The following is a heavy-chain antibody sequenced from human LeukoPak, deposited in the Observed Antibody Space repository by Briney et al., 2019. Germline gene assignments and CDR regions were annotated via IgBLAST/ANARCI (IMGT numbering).Heavy chain of an antibody. J-gene: IGHJ1*01. Sequence: GGSLRLSCAASGFAFSRFWMSWVRPAPGKGLEWVANIRPDGSGASYVDSVKGRFTISRDNAKNSLYLQMNSLRVEDTAVYFCASADTGRGNSRNYDWGQGTLVTVSS. CDR3: ASADTGRGNSRNYD. CDR2: IRPDGSGA. V-gene: IGHV3-7*01. D-gene: IGHD3-16*01. CDR1: GFAFSRFW.